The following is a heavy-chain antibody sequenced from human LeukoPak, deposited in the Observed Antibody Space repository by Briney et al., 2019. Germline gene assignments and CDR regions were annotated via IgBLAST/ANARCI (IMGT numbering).Heavy chain of an antibody. CDR3: ARDRGLAVAAPMYYFDY. CDR1: GYTCTSYY. V-gene: IGHV1-46*01. D-gene: IGHD6-19*01. CDR2: INPSGGST. Sequence: ASVKVSCKASGYTCTSYYMHWVRQAPGQGLEWMGIINPSGGSTSYAQKFQGRVTMTRDTSTSTVYMELSSLRSEDTAVYYCARDRGLAVAAPMYYFDYWGQGTLVTVSS. J-gene: IGHJ4*02.